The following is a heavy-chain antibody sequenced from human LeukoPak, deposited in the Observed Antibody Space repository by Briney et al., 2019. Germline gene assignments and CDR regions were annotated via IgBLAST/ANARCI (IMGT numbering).Heavy chain of an antibody. CDR1: GGSFSGYY. Sequence: SETLSLTCAVYGGSFSGYYWSWIRQPPGKGLEWIGEINHSGSTNYNPSLKSRVTISVDTSKNQFSLKLSSVTAADTAVYYCARGSRSIVVVPAAIRPNFVNRWFDPWGQGTLVNVSS. CDR2: INHSGST. D-gene: IGHD2-2*01. CDR3: ARGSRSIVVVPAAIRPNFVNRWFDP. J-gene: IGHJ5*02. V-gene: IGHV4-34*01.